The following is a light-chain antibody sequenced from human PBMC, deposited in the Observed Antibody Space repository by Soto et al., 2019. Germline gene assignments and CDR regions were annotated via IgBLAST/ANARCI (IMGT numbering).Light chain of an antibody. CDR2: GNS. Sequence: QSMLTQPPSVSGAPGQRVTISCTGSSSNIGAGYGVHWYQQLPGAAPKLLIYGNSNRPSGVPDRFSGSQSDTSASLAITGLQAEDEADYYCQTADTSLSVVFGGGTKLTVL. J-gene: IGLJ2*01. CDR1: SSNIGAGYG. CDR3: QTADTSLSVV. V-gene: IGLV1-40*01.